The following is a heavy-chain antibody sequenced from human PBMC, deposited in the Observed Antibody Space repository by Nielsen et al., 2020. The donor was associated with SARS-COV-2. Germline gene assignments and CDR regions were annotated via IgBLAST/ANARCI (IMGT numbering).Heavy chain of an antibody. D-gene: IGHD3-22*01. V-gene: IGHV3-9*01. Sequence: GESLKISCAASGFTFDDYAMHWVRQAPGKGLEWVSGISWNSGSIGYADSVKGRFTISRDNAKNSLYLQMNSLRAEDTAVYYCARGPHYYDSSGYEDYWGQGTLVTVSS. CDR3: ARGPHYYDSSGYEDY. J-gene: IGHJ4*02. CDR1: GFTFDDYA. CDR2: ISWNSGSI.